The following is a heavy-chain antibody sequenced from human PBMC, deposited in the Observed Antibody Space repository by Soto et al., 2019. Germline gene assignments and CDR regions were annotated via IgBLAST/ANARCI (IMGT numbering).Heavy chain of an antibody. CDR2: INPSGGST. Sequence: ASVKVSCKASGYTFTSYYMHWVRQAPGQGLEWMGIINPSGGSTSYAQKFQGRVTMTRDTSTSTVYMELSSLRSEDTAVYYCARAGGREAACYYYYMDVWGKGTSVTVSS. V-gene: IGHV1-46*03. CDR3: ARAGGREAACYYYYMDV. D-gene: IGHD1-26*01. J-gene: IGHJ6*03. CDR1: GYTFTSYY.